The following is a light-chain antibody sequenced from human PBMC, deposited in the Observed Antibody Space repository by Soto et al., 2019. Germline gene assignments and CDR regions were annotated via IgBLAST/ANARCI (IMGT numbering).Light chain of an antibody. V-gene: IGKV3-20*01. CDR2: GAS. Sequence: EIVLTQSPGTLSLSPGERATLSCRASQSVSSNYLAWYQQKPGQTLRLLIYGASSRATGIPDRFSGSGSGTDFTLTSSRLEPEDFAVFYCQQYGSSPWTFGQGTKVEIK. CDR1: QSVSSNY. J-gene: IGKJ1*01. CDR3: QQYGSSPWT.